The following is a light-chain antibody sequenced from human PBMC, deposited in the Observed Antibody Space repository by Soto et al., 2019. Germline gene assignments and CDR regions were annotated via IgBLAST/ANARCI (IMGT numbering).Light chain of an antibody. Sequence: DFQMTQSPSSLSAFVGDRVTITCRASQGVSNYLAWYQHKPGKVPKLLIYATSTLQSGVPSRFSGSGSGTAFTLTISSLQPEDVATYYCQKYNSAPRTFGPGTKVDI. CDR1: QGVSNY. CDR2: ATS. V-gene: IGKV1-27*01. J-gene: IGKJ3*01. CDR3: QKYNSAPRT.